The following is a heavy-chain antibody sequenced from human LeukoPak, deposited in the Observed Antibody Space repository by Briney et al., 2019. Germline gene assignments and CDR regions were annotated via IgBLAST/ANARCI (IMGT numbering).Heavy chain of an antibody. Sequence: ASVKVSCKASGYTFTGYYMHWVRQVPGQGLEWMGWINPNSGGTNYAQKFQGRVTMTRDTSISTAYMELSRLRSDDTAVYYCARAPNYVWGSYRSVSNFIDYWGQGTLVTVSS. D-gene: IGHD3-16*02. CDR1: GYTFTGYY. V-gene: IGHV1-2*02. J-gene: IGHJ4*02. CDR3: ARAPNYVWGSYRSVSNFIDY. CDR2: INPNSGGT.